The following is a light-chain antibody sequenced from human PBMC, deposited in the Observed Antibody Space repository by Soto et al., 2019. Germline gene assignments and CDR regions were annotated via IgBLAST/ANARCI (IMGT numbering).Light chain of an antibody. Sequence: QSALTQPASVSGSPGQSITISCTGTSSDIGNYDYVSWYQQHPGKAPKLLISEVSNRPSGVSFRFSGSKSGTTASLTISGLQADDEADYYCSSYTRTSSYVFGGGTKVTVL. V-gene: IGLV2-14*01. J-gene: IGLJ1*01. CDR3: SSYTRTSSYV. CDR2: EVS. CDR1: SSDIGNYDY.